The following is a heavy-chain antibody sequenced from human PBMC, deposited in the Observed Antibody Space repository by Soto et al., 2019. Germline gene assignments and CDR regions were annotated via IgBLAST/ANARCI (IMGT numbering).Heavy chain of an antibody. V-gene: IGHV5-51*01. CDR1: GYSFTSYW. CDR2: IYPGDSDT. D-gene: IGHD6-19*01. CDR3: ARREAGSEYFDH. Sequence: EVQLVQSGAEVKKTGESLKISCKGSGYSFTSYWIGWVRQMPGKGLEWMGIIYPGDSDTRYSPSFQGQVTISADRSISTAFLQWNSLKDSDTVMYYCARREAGSEYFDHWGQGTLVTVSS. J-gene: IGHJ4*02.